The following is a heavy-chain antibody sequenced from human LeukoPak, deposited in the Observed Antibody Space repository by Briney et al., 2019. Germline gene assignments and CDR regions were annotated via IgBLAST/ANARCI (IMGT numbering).Heavy chain of an antibody. CDR3: ARPRAVADSFDY. J-gene: IGHJ4*02. CDR2: IYYSGST. CDR1: GGSISSSSYY. V-gene: IGHV4-39*01. D-gene: IGHD6-19*01. Sequence: PSETLSLTCTVSGGSISSSSYYWGWIRQPPGKGLEWIGSIYYSGSTYYNPSLKSRVTISVDTFKNQFSLKLSSVTAADTAVDYCARPRAVADSFDYWGQGTLVTVSS.